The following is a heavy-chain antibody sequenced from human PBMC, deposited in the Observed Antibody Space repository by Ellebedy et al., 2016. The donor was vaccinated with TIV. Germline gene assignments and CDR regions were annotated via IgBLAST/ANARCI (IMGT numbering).Heavy chain of an antibody. V-gene: IGHV3-73*01. J-gene: IGHJ4*02. Sequence: GESLKISXAASGFNFSGSAVHWVRQASGKGLQWVGRIRSKSNSYATAYAASVKGRFTISRDDSKSTASLQMNSLKIEDTAVYYCTNSMPTSWGQGTLVTVSS. D-gene: IGHD5-12*01. CDR3: TNSMPTS. CDR1: GFNFSGSA. CDR2: IRSKSNSYAT.